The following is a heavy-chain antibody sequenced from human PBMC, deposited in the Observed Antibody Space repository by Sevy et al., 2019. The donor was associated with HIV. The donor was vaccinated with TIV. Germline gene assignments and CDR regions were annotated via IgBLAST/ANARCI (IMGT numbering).Heavy chain of an antibody. CDR1: GYTFTGYY. Sequence: ASVKVSCKASGYTFTGYYMHWVRQAPGQGLEWMGWINPNSGGTNYAQKFQGRVTMTRDTSISTAYMELSRLRSDDTAMYYCARDPRSVTTLLIDYWGQGTLVTVSS. CDR2: INPNSGGT. D-gene: IGHD4-17*01. J-gene: IGHJ4*02. V-gene: IGHV1-2*02. CDR3: ARDPRSVTTLLIDY.